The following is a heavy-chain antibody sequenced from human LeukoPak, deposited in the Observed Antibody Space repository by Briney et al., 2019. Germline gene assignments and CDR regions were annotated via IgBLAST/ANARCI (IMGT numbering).Heavy chain of an antibody. CDR3: ARGNPRITMIVVGAFDI. CDR2: IIPIFGTA. J-gene: IGHJ3*02. Sequence: SVKVSCKASGGTFSSYAISWVRQAPGQGLEWMGRIIPIFGTANYAQKFQGRVTITTDESTSTAYMELSSLRSEDTAVYYCARGNPRITMIVVGAFDIWGQGTMVTVSS. CDR1: GGTFSSYA. V-gene: IGHV1-69*05. D-gene: IGHD3-22*01.